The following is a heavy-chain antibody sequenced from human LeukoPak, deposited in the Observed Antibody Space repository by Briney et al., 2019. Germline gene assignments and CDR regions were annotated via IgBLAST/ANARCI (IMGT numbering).Heavy chain of an antibody. CDR2: INHSGST. Sequence: TPSETLSLTCAVYGGSFSGYYWSWIRQPPGKGLEWIGEINHSGSTNYNPSLKSRVTISVNTSKNQFSLKLSSVTAADTAVYYCASPYSSRDYWGQGTLVTVSS. CDR1: GGSFSGYY. J-gene: IGHJ4*02. V-gene: IGHV4-34*01. CDR3: ASPYSSRDY. D-gene: IGHD6-13*01.